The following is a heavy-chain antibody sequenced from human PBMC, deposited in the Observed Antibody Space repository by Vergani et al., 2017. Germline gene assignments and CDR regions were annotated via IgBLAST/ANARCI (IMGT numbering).Heavy chain of an antibody. Sequence: QVQLQESGPGLVKPSETLSLTCTVSGGSISSYYWSWIRQPPGKGLEWIGYIYYSGSTNYNPSLKSRVTISVDTSKNQFSLKLSSVTAADTAVYYCARHPRLAYCGGDCYPNWYFDLWGRGTLVTVYS. J-gene: IGHJ2*01. D-gene: IGHD2-21*02. CDR1: GGSISSYY. CDR2: IYYSGST. V-gene: IGHV4-59*08. CDR3: ARHPRLAYCGGDCYPNWYFDL.